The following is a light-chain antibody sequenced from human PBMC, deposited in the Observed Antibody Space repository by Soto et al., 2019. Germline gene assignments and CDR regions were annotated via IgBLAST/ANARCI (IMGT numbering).Light chain of an antibody. CDR3: SSYAGSKNLV. CDR2: EVN. V-gene: IGLV2-8*01. CDR1: SSDVGGYNS. Sequence: QSALTQPPSASGSPGQSVTSSCTGTSSDVGGYNSVSWYQQHPGKAPKLMIYEVNKRPSGVPDRFSASKSDNTASLTVSGLQAEDEADYYCSSYAGSKNLVFGGGTKLTVL. J-gene: IGLJ3*02.